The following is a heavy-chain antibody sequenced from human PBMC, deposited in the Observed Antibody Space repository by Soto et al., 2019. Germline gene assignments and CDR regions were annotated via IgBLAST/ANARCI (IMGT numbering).Heavy chain of an antibody. CDR1: GYTFTAYY. CDR2: INCNTGGT. CDR3: ARVSSSYLGALIMDV. J-gene: IGHJ6*02. Sequence: QVQLVQSGAEVKKPGASVKVSCKTSGYTFTAYYIHWVRQAPGQGLEWMGWINCNTGGTNYEQKFQGWVTMTRDTSIKTAYMELSRLRSDDTALYYCARVSSSYLGALIMDVWGQGTTVTVSS. V-gene: IGHV1-2*04. D-gene: IGHD6-13*01.